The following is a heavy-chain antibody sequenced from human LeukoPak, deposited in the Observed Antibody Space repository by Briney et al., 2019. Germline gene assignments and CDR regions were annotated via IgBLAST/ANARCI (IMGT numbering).Heavy chain of an antibody. CDR3: TTYGSGRKFDY. D-gene: IGHD3-10*01. CDR1: GFSFSDAW. J-gene: IGHJ4*02. Sequence: GGSLRLSCAASGFSFSDAWMSWVRQIPGKGLEWVGRIESKTDGGTTDYAAPVKGRFTISRDDSTNTLYLQMNSLKCEDTAVYYCTTYGSGRKFDYWGQGILVTVSS. V-gene: IGHV3-15*04. CDR2: IESKTDGGTT.